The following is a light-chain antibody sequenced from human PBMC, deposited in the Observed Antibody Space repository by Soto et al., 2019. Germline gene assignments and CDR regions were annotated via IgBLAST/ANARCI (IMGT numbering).Light chain of an antibody. CDR2: AGS. Sequence: QSVLTQSASVSGSPGQSITISCTGTSSDVGSYNLVSWYQHHPGKAPQLMIYAGSKRPSGISDRFSGSKSGNTASLTISGLQAEDEADYYCCSYAGSSTFVVFGGGTKLTVL. CDR3: CSYAGSSTFVV. V-gene: IGLV2-23*03. J-gene: IGLJ3*02. CDR1: SSDVGSYNL.